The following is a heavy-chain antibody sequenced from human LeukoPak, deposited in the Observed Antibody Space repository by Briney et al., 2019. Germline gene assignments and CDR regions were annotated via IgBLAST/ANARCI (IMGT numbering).Heavy chain of an antibody. V-gene: IGHV4-59*08. CDR3: ARGGFGGTLDY. CDR2: IYYSGST. Sequence: SETLSLTCTVSGGSISSYYWSWIRQPPGKGLEWIGYIYYSGSTNYNPSLKSRVTISADTSKNQFSLKLSSVTAADTAVYYCARGGFGGTLDYWGQGTLVTVSS. J-gene: IGHJ4*02. CDR1: GGSISSYY. D-gene: IGHD1-1*01.